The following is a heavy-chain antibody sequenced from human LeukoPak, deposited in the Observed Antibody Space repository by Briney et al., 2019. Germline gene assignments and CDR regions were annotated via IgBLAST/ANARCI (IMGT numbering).Heavy chain of an antibody. CDR2: IYYSGST. J-gene: IGHJ4*02. CDR3: ASDGLLWFGDIDY. Sequence: KPSETLSLTCTVSGGSISSSRYYWGWIRQPPGKGLEWIGSIYYSGSTYNNPSLKSRVTISVDTSKNQFSLNLRSVTAADTAVYYCASDGLLWFGDIDYWGQGSLVTVSS. D-gene: IGHD3-10*01. V-gene: IGHV4-39*01. CDR1: GGSISSSRYY.